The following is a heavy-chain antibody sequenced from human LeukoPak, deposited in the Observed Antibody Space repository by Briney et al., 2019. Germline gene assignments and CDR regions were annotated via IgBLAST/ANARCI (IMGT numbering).Heavy chain of an antibody. Sequence: GGSLRLSCAASGFTLSYYGMHWVRQAPGKGLEWVAVISYDGGKKYYADSVKGRFTISRDNSKSTLYLQMDSLRAEDTAVYYCARGIAVVGSGYYFDYWGQGTLVTVSS. D-gene: IGHD6-19*01. CDR2: ISYDGGKK. CDR1: GFTLSYYG. CDR3: ARGIAVVGSGYYFDY. J-gene: IGHJ4*02. V-gene: IGHV3-30*03.